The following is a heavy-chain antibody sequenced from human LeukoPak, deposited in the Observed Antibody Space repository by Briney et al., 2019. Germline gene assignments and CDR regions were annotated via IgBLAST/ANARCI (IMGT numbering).Heavy chain of an antibody. J-gene: IGHJ6*03. D-gene: IGHD3-16*02. Sequence: GGSLRLSCAASGFTFSGSAMHWVRQASGKGLEWVGRIRSKANSYATAYAASVKGRFTISRDDSKNTAYLQMNSLKTEDTAVYYCARISSIWEKDFRYYMDVWGKGTTVTVSS. CDR3: ARISSIWEKDFRYYMDV. V-gene: IGHV3-73*01. CDR1: GFTFSGSA. CDR2: IRSKANSYAT.